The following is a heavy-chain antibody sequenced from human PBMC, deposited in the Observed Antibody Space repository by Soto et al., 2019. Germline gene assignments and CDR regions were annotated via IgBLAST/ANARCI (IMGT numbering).Heavy chain of an antibody. D-gene: IGHD7-27*01. V-gene: IGHV4-59*01. J-gene: IGHJ4*02. CDR1: VASISSSY. CDR3: ARVWGLDYIDS. CDR2: IYQSGTK. Sequence: SGTLSLTFPVYVASISSSYSSWIRRHTGKGLEWIGYIYQSGTKKYNHSIKSRVTISVETSKNQFSVKLSSVTAADTAVYYCARVWGLDYIDSWGQGTRVTVS.